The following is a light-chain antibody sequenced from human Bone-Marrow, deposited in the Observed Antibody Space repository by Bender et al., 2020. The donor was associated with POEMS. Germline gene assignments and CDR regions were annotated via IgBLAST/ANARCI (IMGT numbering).Light chain of an antibody. Sequence: QSALTQPPSASGSPGQSVTISCTGTSSDVGGYDSVSWYQQLPGKAPKLMIYEVSRRPSGVPERFSGSESGNTPALTVSVLQAEDEADYYCSSYAGPSNLRFGVWPMLTGL. V-gene: IGLV2-8*01. CDR1: SSDVGGYDS. CDR2: EVS. J-gene: IGLJ2*01. CDR3: SSYAGPSNLR.